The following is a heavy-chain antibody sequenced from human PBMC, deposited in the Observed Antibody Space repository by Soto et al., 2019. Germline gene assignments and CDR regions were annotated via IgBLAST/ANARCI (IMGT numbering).Heavy chain of an antibody. D-gene: IGHD3-16*01. Sequence: QVQLVQSGAEMKEPGASVKVSCKTSGYTFSRFPITWVRQAPGQGLEWMGWISANTGGTHYAQKFQGRVTMTTDTSTSTAYMELQSLTSDGTAVYYCARAGEYADYSGYWGRGTLVTVSS. CDR2: ISANTGGT. V-gene: IGHV1-18*01. J-gene: IGHJ4*02. CDR3: ARAGEYADYSGY. CDR1: GYTFSRFP.